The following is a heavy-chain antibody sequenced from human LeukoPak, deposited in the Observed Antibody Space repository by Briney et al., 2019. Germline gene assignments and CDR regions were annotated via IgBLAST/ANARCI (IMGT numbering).Heavy chain of an antibody. Sequence: GGSLRLSCAASGFAFSRFGMHWVRQAPGKGLEWVANIKQDGSEKYYVDSVKGRFTISRDNAKNSLYLQMNSLRAEDTAVYYCARDTWELLPFDYWGQGTLVTVSS. CDR1: GFAFSRFG. J-gene: IGHJ4*02. CDR3: ARDTWELLPFDY. CDR2: IKQDGSEK. V-gene: IGHV3-7*01. D-gene: IGHD1-26*01.